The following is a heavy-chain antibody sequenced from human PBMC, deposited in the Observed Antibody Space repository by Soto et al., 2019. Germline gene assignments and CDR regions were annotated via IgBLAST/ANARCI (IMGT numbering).Heavy chain of an antibody. D-gene: IGHD3-16*01. Sequence: QVQLVQSGAAVKKPGSSVRVSCKASGTIFSSYTISWVRQAPGQGLEWMGRIIPILGETNSAQKFQDRVTLTADKSTNTAYMELNSLRLEDTAVYYCARGLGGRMDDWGQGTTVTVFS. V-gene: IGHV1-69*08. J-gene: IGHJ6*02. CDR3: ARGLGGRMDD. CDR2: IIPILGET. CDR1: GTIFSSYT.